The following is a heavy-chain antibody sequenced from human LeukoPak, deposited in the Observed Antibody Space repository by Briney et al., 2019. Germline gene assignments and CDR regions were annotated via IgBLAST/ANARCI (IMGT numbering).Heavy chain of an antibody. J-gene: IGHJ4*02. CDR3: ASYYDFWSGYDY. Sequence: SETLSLTCAVYGGSFSGYYWSWIRQPPGKGLEWIGEINHSESTNYNPSLKSRVTISVDTSKNQFSLKLSSVTAADTAVYYCASYYDFWSGYDYWGQGTLVTVSS. V-gene: IGHV4-34*01. D-gene: IGHD3-3*01. CDR1: GGSFSGYY. CDR2: INHSEST.